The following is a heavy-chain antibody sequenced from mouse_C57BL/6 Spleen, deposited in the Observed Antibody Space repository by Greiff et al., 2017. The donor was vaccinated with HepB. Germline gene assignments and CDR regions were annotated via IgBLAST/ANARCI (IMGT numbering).Heavy chain of an antibody. J-gene: IGHJ2*01. Sequence: VQLQQPGAELVMPGASVKLSCKASGYTFTSYWMHWVEQRPGAGLEWIGEIDPSDSYTNYNQKFKGKSTLTVDKSSCTAYMQLSSLTSEDSAGYYCARAEGSYYSDYWGQGTTLTVSS. V-gene: IGHV1-69*01. CDR3: ARAEGSYYSDY. CDR1: GYTFTSYW. CDR2: IDPSDSYT.